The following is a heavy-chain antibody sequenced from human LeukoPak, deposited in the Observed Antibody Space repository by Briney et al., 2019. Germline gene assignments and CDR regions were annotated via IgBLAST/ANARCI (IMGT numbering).Heavy chain of an antibody. CDR1: GYTFTGYY. CDR2: INPNSGGT. Sequence: ASVKVSCKASGYTFTGYYMHWVRQAPGQGLEWMACINPNSGGTNYAQKFQGRVTITRDTSISTAYMELSRLRPDDTAVYYCARVYYYDSSGYDFDYWGQGTLVTVSS. D-gene: IGHD3-22*01. J-gene: IGHJ4*02. CDR3: ARVYYYDSSGYDFDY. V-gene: IGHV1-2*02.